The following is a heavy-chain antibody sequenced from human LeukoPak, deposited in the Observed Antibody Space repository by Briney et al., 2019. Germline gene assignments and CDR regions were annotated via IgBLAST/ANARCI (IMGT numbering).Heavy chain of an antibody. V-gene: IGHV3-30*03. Sequence: GGSLRLSCAASGFTFSSYGMHWVRQAPGKGLEWVAVISYDGSNKYYADSVKGRFTISRDNAKNSLYLQMNSLRDEDTAVYYCARVRSSSCFSVDYWGQGTLVTVSS. CDR2: ISYDGSNK. D-gene: IGHD2-2*01. J-gene: IGHJ4*02. CDR3: ARVRSSSCFSVDY. CDR1: GFTFSSYG.